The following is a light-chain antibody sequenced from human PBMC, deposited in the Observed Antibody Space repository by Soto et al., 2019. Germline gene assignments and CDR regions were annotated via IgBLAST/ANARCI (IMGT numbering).Light chain of an antibody. CDR2: DAS. CDR1: QSISSW. CDR3: QQYGSSPVT. J-gene: IGKJ1*01. V-gene: IGKV1-5*01. Sequence: DIQMTQSPSTLSGSVGDRVTITGRASQSISSWLAWYQQKPGKAPKLLIYDASSRATGIPDRFSGSGSGTDFTLTISRLEPEDFAVYYCQQYGSSPVTFGQGTKVDIK.